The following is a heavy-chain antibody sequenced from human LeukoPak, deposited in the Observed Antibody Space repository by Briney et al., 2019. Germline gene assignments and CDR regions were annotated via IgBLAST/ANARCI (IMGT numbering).Heavy chain of an antibody. D-gene: IGHD2-2*01. Sequence: GRSLRLSCAASGFTFSSYAMHGVRQAPGKGLEWVAVISYDGSNKYYADSVKGRFTISRDNSKNTLYLQMNSLRAEDTAVYYCARDRSLGCSSTSCPRAPHSSDWYVDAFDIWGQGTMVTVSS. CDR2: ISYDGSNK. CDR3: ARDRSLGCSSTSCPRAPHSSDWYVDAFDI. CDR1: GFTFSSYA. V-gene: IGHV3-30*04. J-gene: IGHJ3*02.